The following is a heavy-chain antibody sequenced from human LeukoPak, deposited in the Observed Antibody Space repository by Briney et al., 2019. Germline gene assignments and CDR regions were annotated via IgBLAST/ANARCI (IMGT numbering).Heavy chain of an antibody. CDR3: GRVIAGAIDY. J-gene: IGHJ4*02. CDR1: GFTFSGHS. Sequence: PGGSLRLSCAASGFTFSGHSMTWVRQAPGKGLEGVANINLDGSERFYVDFVKGRFTISRDNADNLMYLQMNSLRAEDTAVYYCGRVIAGAIDYWGQGTLVTVSS. D-gene: IGHD6-13*01. V-gene: IGHV3-7*01. CDR2: INLDGSER.